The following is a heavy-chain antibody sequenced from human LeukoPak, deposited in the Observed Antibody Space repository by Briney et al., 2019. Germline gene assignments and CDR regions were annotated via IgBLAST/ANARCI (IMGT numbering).Heavy chain of an antibody. J-gene: IGHJ3*02. D-gene: IGHD6-13*01. Sequence: SEKVSCKASGGTFSSYAISWVRQAPGRGLEWMGRIIPILGIANYAQKFQGRVTITADKSTSTAYMELSSLRSEDTAVYYCARAWRIAAPNDAFDIWGQGSMVGVSS. CDR1: GGTFSSYA. V-gene: IGHV1-69*04. CDR3: ARAWRIAAPNDAFDI. CDR2: IIPILGIA.